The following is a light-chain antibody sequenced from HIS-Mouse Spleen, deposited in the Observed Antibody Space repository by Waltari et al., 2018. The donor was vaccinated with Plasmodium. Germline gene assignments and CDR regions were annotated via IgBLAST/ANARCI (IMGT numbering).Light chain of an antibody. Sequence: EIVMTQSPATLSVSPGERATLSCRASQSVSSNLAWYQQKPGQAPRLLIYGASTRATGSPARCSGSGSGKEFTRTISSMQSEDFAVYYCQQYNNWPRGTFGQGTKVEIK. V-gene: IGKV3-15*01. J-gene: IGKJ1*01. CDR1: QSVSSN. CDR2: GAS. CDR3: QQYNNWPRGT.